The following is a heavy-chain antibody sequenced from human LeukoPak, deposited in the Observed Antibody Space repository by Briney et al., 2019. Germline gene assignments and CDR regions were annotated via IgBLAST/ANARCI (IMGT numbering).Heavy chain of an antibody. CDR3: ARDPGPRVPPGSYSDY. J-gene: IGHJ4*02. V-gene: IGHV3-7*01. Sequence: PGGSLRLSCAASGFTFSAYSMSWVRPAPGKGLEWVANIKQDGSEKYYVGSVKGRFTISRDNAKNSLYLQMNSLRAEDTAVYYCARDPGPRVPPGSYSDYWGQGTLVTVSS. CDR2: IKQDGSEK. CDR1: GFTFSAYS. D-gene: IGHD1-26*01.